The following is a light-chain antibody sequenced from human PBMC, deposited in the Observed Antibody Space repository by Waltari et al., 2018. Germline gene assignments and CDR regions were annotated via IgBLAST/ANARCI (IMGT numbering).Light chain of an antibody. J-gene: IGLJ1*01. Sequence: SYELTQTPSVSVSPGQTARITCSVHELPTKYAYWFQQKSGQAPRLVIYEDTKRPPGIPERFSGSSSGTVATLTITGAQVDDEADYYCYSSDSTGLRVFGGGTTVVVL. CDR3: YSSDSTGLRV. CDR1: ELPTKY. V-gene: IGLV3-10*01. CDR2: EDT.